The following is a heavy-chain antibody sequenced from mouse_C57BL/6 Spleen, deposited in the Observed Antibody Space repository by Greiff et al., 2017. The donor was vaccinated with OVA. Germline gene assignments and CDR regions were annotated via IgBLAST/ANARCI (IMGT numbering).Heavy chain of an antibody. CDR3: ARQGIYDGYYKAMDY. V-gene: IGHV5-17*01. D-gene: IGHD2-3*01. Sequence: VQLKESGGGLVKPGGSLKLSCAASGFTFSDYGMHWVRQAPEKGLEWVAYISSGSSTIYYADTVKGRFTISRDNAKNTLFLQMTSLRSEDTAMYYCARQGIYDGYYKAMDYWGQGTSVTVSS. J-gene: IGHJ4*01. CDR1: GFTFSDYG. CDR2: ISSGSSTI.